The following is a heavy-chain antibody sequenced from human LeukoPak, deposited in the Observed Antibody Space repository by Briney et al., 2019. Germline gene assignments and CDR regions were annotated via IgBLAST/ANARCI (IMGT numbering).Heavy chain of an antibody. V-gene: IGHV3-7*03. CDR1: GFTFSSYW. J-gene: IGHJ4*02. Sequence: GGSLRLSCAASGFTFSSYWMSWVRQAPGKGLEWVANIKQDGSEKYYVDSVKGRFTISRDNAKNSLYLQMNSLRAEDTAVYYCARGSTLHPACGGDCYPLDYWGQGTLVTVSS. CDR3: ARGSTLHPACGGDCYPLDY. CDR2: IKQDGSEK. D-gene: IGHD2-21*02.